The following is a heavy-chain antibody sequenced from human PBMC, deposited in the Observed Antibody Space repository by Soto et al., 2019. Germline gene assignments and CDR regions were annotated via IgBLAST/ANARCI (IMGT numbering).Heavy chain of an antibody. CDR3: ARIQIGDGYNFDY. J-gene: IGHJ4*02. Sequence: QVTLKESGPVLVKPTETLTLTCTVSGFSLSNARMGVSWIRQPPGKALEWLAHIFSNDEKPYSTSLKSRLTISKDTSNSQVVLTMTNMDPVDTATYYCARIQIGDGYNFDYWGQGTLVTVSS. CDR2: IFSNDEK. CDR1: GFSLSNARMG. D-gene: IGHD5-12*01. V-gene: IGHV2-26*01.